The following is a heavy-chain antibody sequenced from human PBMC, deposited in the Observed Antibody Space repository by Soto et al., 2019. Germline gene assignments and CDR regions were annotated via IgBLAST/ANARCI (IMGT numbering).Heavy chain of an antibody. J-gene: IGHJ4*01. Sequence: SETLSLTCAITGDSVSSNSAGWSWVRQSPSRGLEWLGRTYYRSKWYYEYAVSVRGRITINPDTSKNQYSLQLNSVTPEDTAVYFCARGEQYSGRIFDYWGQGTMVTVS. D-gene: IGHD1-26*01. V-gene: IGHV6-1*01. CDR2: TYYRSKWYY. CDR1: GDSVSSNSAG. CDR3: ARGEQYSGRIFDY.